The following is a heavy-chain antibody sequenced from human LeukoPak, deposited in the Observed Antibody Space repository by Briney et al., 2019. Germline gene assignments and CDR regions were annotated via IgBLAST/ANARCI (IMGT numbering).Heavy chain of an antibody. CDR1: GFTFDDYA. CDR2: ISWHSGNI. J-gene: IGHJ6*02. Sequence: GGSLRLSCAASGFTFDDYAMHWVRQAPGKGLEWVSGISWHSGNIGTADSVKGRFTISRDNAKSSLYLQMNSLRAEDTALYYCVKDIGSSNWNIYYGMDAWGQGTTVTVSS. V-gene: IGHV3-9*01. D-gene: IGHD1-1*01. CDR3: VKDIGSSNWNIYYGMDA.